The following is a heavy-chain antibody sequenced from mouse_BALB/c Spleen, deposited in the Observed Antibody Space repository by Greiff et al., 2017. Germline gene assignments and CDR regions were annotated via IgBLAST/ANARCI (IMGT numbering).Heavy chain of an antibody. CDR3: ARSEITYFDY. V-gene: IGHV1-82*01. Sequence: QVQLQQSGPELVKPGASVKISCKASGYAFSSSWMNWVKQRPGQGLEWIGRIYPGDGDTNYNGKFKGKATLTADKSSSTAYMQLSSLTSDDSAVYFCARSEITYFDYWGQGTTLTVSS. CDR2: IYPGDGDT. D-gene: IGHD2-4*01. J-gene: IGHJ2*01. CDR1: GYAFSSSW.